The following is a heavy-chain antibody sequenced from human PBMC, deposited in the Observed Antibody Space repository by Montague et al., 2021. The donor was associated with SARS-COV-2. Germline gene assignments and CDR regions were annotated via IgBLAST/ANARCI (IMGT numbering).Heavy chain of an antibody. V-gene: IGHV3-23*01. CDR3: AKGGERITMIVVVITLADFDY. J-gene: IGHJ4*02. Sequence: SLRLSCAASGFTFSSYAMSWVRQAPGKGLEWVSGISDSGGSTYYADSVKGRFTISRDNSKKTLYLQMNSLRAEDTAVYYCAKGGERITMIVVVITLADFDYWGQGTLVAVSS. D-gene: IGHD3-22*01. CDR1: GFTFSSYA. CDR2: ISDSGGST.